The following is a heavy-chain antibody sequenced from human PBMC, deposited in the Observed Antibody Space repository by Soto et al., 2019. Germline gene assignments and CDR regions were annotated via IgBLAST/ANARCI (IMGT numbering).Heavy chain of an antibody. CDR1: GASFTRSSYY. CDR3: ARPGDAYGLDV. J-gene: IGHJ6*02. CDR2: IHSHSGST. Sequence: PSESLSLTGSVSGASFTRSSYYWAWILQPPGKGLEWIASIHSHSGSTYYDPSLRGRVLISVDSSKNHFPLNLSSVTAADTAVYYCARPGDAYGLDVWGQGTTVTVSS. D-gene: IGHD2-21*01. V-gene: IGHV4-39*01.